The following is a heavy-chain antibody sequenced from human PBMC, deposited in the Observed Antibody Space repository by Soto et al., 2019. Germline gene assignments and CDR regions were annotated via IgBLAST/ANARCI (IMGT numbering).Heavy chain of an antibody. CDR3: ARGVGSSPPRY. CDR2: IYDSGSP. Sequence: SETLSLTCTISGGSISVYYWSWIRQPPGQALEWIGYIYDSGSPYYNPSLRSRVIISADTSKNQISLKLTSATAADTAVCCCARGVGSSPPRYWGRGTLVTVSS. J-gene: IGHJ4*02. CDR1: GGSISVYY. D-gene: IGHD1-26*01. V-gene: IGHV4-59*01.